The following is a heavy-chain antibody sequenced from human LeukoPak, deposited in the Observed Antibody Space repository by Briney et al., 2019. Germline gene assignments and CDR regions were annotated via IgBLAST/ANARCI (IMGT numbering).Heavy chain of an antibody. CDR3: ARARAAAGIGGLVGYYYGMDV. J-gene: IGHJ6*04. D-gene: IGHD6-13*01. CDR1: GFTVSSNY. V-gene: IGHV3-53*01. Sequence: GGSLRLSCAASGFTVSSNYMSWVRQAPGKGLEWVSVIYSGGSTYYADSVKGRFTISRDNSKNTLYLQMNSLRAEDTAVYYCARARAAAGIGGLVGYYYGMDVWGKGTTVTVSS. CDR2: IYSGGST.